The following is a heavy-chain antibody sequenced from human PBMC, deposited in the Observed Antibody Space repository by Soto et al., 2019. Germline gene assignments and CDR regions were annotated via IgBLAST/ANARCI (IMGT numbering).Heavy chain of an antibody. CDR3: ASMDPYDCGDYGPPFDF. CDR2: IIPIFGTA. CDR1: GGTFSSYA. V-gene: IGHV1-69*01. J-gene: IGHJ4*02. D-gene: IGHD4-17*01. Sequence: QVQLVQSGAEVKKPGSSVKVSCKASGGTFSSYAISWVRQAPGQGLEWMGGIIPIFGTANYAQKFQGRVTITADESTRTDYKELSSLRSEDTAVYYCASMDPYDCGDYGPPFDFLGQGTLVTGSS.